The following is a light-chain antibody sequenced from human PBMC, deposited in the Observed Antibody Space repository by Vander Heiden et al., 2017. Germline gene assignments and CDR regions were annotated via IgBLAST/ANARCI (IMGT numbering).Light chain of an antibody. V-gene: IGKV1-39*01. CDR1: QSISNY. Sequence: DIQMTQPPSSLSASVGDSVTITCRASQSISNYLNWYQQKPGKAPKLLIYAASSLQSGVPSRFSGSGSGTDFTLTISSLQPEDCATYYCQQSYSTPRTFGQGTKVEIK. J-gene: IGKJ1*01. CDR2: AAS. CDR3: QQSYSTPRT.